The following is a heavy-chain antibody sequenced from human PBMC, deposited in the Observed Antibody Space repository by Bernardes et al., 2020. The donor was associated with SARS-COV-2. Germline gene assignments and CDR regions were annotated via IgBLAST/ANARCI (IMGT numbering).Heavy chain of an antibody. V-gene: IGHV5-51*01. J-gene: IGHJ4*02. CDR3: ARYWNYEVDY. CDR1: GYSLTSYW. D-gene: IGHD1-7*01. CDR2: IYPSDSDT. Sequence: GACLKTSSNGSGYSLTSYWIGWVRPIPGKGLEWMGIIYPSDSDTRYSPSFQGQVTISADKSISTAYLQWSSLKASDTAMYYCARYWNYEVDYWGQGTLVTVSS.